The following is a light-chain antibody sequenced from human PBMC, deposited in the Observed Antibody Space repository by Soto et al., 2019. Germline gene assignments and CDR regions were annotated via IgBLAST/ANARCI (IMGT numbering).Light chain of an antibody. CDR3: HQYYSPPYT. Sequence: DIVMTQSPDSLAVSLGERATINCKSSQSVLYSSTNKNYLTWYQQKPGQPPKLLLYWASTREPGVPDRFSGSGSGTDFTLTISSLQAEDVAVYFCHQYYSPPYTFGQGTKLEIK. CDR1: QSVLYSSTNKNY. V-gene: IGKV4-1*01. J-gene: IGKJ2*01. CDR2: WAS.